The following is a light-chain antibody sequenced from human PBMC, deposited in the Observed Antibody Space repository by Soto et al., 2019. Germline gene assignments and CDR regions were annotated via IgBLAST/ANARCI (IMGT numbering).Light chain of an antibody. V-gene: IGLV1-40*01. Sequence: QYVLTQPPSVSGAPVQRVTIACTGSSSNIVAGYDVHWYQQCPGTAPKLLIYANGHRPSGVPDRFSASKSGTSASLAITGLQADDEADYYFQSYDNSLRGVFGTGTKVTLL. J-gene: IGLJ1*01. CDR2: ANG. CDR3: QSYDNSLRGV. CDR1: SSNIVAGYD.